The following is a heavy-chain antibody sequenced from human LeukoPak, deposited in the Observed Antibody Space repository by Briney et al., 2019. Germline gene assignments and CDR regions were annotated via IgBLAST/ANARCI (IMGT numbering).Heavy chain of an antibody. J-gene: IGHJ3*02. Sequence: GGSLRLSCAASGFTFSNYSMNWVRQAPGKGLEWVSYISSSSSTIYYADSVKGRFTISRDNAKNSLYLQMNSLRAEDTAVYYCARVGAWFGASGAFDIWGQGTMVTVSS. CDR2: ISSSSSTI. CDR1: GFTFSNYS. D-gene: IGHD3-10*01. CDR3: ARVGAWFGASGAFDI. V-gene: IGHV3-48*01.